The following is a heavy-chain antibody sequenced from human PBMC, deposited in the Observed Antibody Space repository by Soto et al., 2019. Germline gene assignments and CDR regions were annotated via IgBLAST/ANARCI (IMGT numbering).Heavy chain of an antibody. Sequence: PGGSLRLSCAASGFTFSSYWMHWVRQAPGKGLVHVSRIRGDGGYTDHAESVKGRFTISRDNAKNTLYLQMNSLRVEDTAVYYSGRDHYGFNSFDYWGQGTLVTVSS. D-gene: IGHD4-17*01. J-gene: IGHJ4*02. V-gene: IGHV3-74*01. CDR3: GRDHYGFNSFDY. CDR1: GFTFSSYW. CDR2: IRGDGGYT.